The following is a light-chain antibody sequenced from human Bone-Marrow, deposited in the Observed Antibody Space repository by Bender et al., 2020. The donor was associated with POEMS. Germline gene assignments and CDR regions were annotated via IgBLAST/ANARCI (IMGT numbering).Light chain of an antibody. J-gene: IGLJ3*02. CDR3: CSYAGSDTWV. V-gene: IGLV1-44*01. CDR2: SSH. CDR1: SSNIGAHA. Sequence: QSVLTQPPSASGTPGQRVTISCSGGSSNIGAHAVNWYQHLPGTAPKLLIYSSHRRPSEVPDRFSGSRSGNMASLTISGLQPEDEADYYCCSYAGSDTWVFGGGTKVTVL.